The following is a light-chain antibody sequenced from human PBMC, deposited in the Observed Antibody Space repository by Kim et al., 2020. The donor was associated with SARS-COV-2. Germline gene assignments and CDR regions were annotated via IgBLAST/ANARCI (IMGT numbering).Light chain of an antibody. CDR1: SLRNYY. J-gene: IGLJ3*02. CDR3: NSRDSSGNHLV. V-gene: IGLV3-19*01. Sequence: SSELTQDPAVSVALGQTVRITCQGDSLRNYYASWXQQKPGQAPVLVIYGKNNRPSGIPDRFSGSSSGNTASLTITGAQAEDEAEYYCNSRDSSGNHLVFG. CDR2: GKN.